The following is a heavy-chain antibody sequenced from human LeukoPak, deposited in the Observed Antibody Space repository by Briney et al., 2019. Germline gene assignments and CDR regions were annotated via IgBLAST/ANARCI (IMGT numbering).Heavy chain of an antibody. V-gene: IGHV3-7*01. CDR3: ARVGPYYYDSSGYPWD. D-gene: IGHD3-22*01. CDR1: GFTFSSYW. J-gene: IGHJ4*02. CDR2: IKQDGSEK. Sequence: PGGSLRLSCAASGFTFSSYWMSWVRQAPGKGLEWVANIKQDGSEKYYVDSVKGRFTISRDNAKNSLYLQMNSLRAEDTAVYYCARVGPYYYDSSGYPWDWGQGTLVTVSS.